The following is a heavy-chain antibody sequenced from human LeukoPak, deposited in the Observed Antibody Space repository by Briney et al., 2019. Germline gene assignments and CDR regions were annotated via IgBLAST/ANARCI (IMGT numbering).Heavy chain of an antibody. CDR3: VKGRGLRYFDWLLKKDAFEI. Sequence: PGRSLRLSCAASGFTFEDYGMYWVRHAPGKGLEWVSSISWHSGNIAYVDSVKGRFNISRDNAKKSLSLQMNSLRAEDTALYYCVKGRGLRYFDWLLKKDAFEIRGQGTMVTVSS. CDR2: ISWHSGNI. CDR1: GFTFEDYG. J-gene: IGHJ3*02. V-gene: IGHV3-9*01. D-gene: IGHD3-9*01.